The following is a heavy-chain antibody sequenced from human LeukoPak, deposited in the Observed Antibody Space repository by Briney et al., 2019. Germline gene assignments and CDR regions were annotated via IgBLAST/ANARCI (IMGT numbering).Heavy chain of an antibody. CDR1: GFTFSSYA. V-gene: IGHV3-23*01. J-gene: IGHJ4*02. CDR3: AKWVSFDWFPIDY. CDR2: ISGSGGST. Sequence: GGSLRLSCAASGFTFSSYAMGWVRQAPGKGLEWVSGISGSGGSTYYPDSVKGRFTISRDNSKNTLYLQMNSLRAEDTAIYYCAKWVSFDWFPIDYWGQGTLVSVSS. D-gene: IGHD3-9*01.